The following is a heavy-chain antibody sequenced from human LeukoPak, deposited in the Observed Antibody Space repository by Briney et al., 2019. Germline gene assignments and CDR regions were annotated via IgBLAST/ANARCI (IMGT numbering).Heavy chain of an antibody. CDR2: INPNSGGT. Sequence: ASVKVSCKASGYSFTNYYLHWVRQAPGQGLEWVGWINPNSGGTNYAQKFQGRVTMTRDTSISTAYMELSRLRSDDTAVYYCASSSSWSLNYYYYYYMDVWGKGTTVTISS. CDR1: GYSFTNYY. V-gene: IGHV1-2*02. D-gene: IGHD6-13*01. CDR3: ASSSSWSLNYYYYYYMDV. J-gene: IGHJ6*03.